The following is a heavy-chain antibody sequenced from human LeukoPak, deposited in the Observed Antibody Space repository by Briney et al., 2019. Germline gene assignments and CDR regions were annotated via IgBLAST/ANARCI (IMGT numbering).Heavy chain of an antibody. CDR1: GYTFTSYD. Sequence: ASVKVSCKASGYTFTSYDINWVRQAAGQGLEWRGWMNPNSGNTGYAQKFQGRVTMTRNTSISTAYMELSSLRSEDTAVYYCARVGYYYDSSGYSLDYWGQGTLVTVSS. J-gene: IGHJ4*02. D-gene: IGHD3-22*01. V-gene: IGHV1-8*01. CDR3: ARVGYYYDSSGYSLDY. CDR2: MNPNSGNT.